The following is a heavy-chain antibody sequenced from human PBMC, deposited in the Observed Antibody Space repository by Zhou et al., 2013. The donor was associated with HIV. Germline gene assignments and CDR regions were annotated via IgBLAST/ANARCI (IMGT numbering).Heavy chain of an antibody. V-gene: IGHV1-69*05. D-gene: IGHD3-9*01. J-gene: IGHJ4*02. CDR1: GGTFSSYA. CDR3: ARAQGDILTEGYFDY. CDR2: IIPMFGRA. Sequence: QVQLVQSGAEVKKPGSSVNVSCKASGGTFSSYAISWVRQAPGQGLEWMGGIIPMFGRANYEQKFQGRVTITTDESTSTAYMDLSSLRSEDTAIYYCARAQGDILTEGYFDYWGQGTLVTVSS.